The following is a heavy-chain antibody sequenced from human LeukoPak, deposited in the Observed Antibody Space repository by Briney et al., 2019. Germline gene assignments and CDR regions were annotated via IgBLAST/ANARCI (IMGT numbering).Heavy chain of an antibody. V-gene: IGHV3-48*01. J-gene: IGHJ4*02. CDR3: AREGGIAAAGQGGFDY. CDR2: ISSSSSTI. D-gene: IGHD6-13*01. Sequence: GGSLRLSCAASGFTFSSYSMNWVRQAPGKGLEWVSYISSSSSTIYYADSVKGRFTISRDNSKNTLYLQMNSLRAEDTAVYYCAREGGIAAAGQGGFDYWGQGTLVTVSS. CDR1: GFTFSSYS.